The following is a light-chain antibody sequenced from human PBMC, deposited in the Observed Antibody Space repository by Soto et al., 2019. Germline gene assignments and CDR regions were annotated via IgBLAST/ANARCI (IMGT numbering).Light chain of an antibody. CDR3: CSYTVSATLV. Sequence: QSALTQPASVSGSPGQSITISCSGTTNDIGGYNYVPWYQHHQGKVPKVIIYEVRNRPSGVSNRFSGSKSGNTASLTISGLQAEDEADYYCCSYTVSATLVFGGGTKLTVL. CDR1: TNDIGGYNY. CDR2: EVR. V-gene: IGLV2-14*01. J-gene: IGLJ3*02.